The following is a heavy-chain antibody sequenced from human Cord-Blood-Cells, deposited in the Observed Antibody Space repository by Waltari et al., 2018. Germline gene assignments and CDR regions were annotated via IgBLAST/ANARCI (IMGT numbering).Heavy chain of an antibody. Sequence: QVQLVQSGAEVKKPGASVKVSCKASGYTFTSYDINWVRQAPGTGLEWMGWMNPNSGNTGYAQKFQGRVTMTRNTSISTAYMELSSLRSEDTAVYYCARTPRRYCSSTSCYHDAFDIWGQGTMVTVSS. J-gene: IGHJ3*02. CDR3: ARTPRRYCSSTSCYHDAFDI. V-gene: IGHV1-8*01. D-gene: IGHD2-2*01. CDR2: MNPNSGNT. CDR1: GYTFTSYD.